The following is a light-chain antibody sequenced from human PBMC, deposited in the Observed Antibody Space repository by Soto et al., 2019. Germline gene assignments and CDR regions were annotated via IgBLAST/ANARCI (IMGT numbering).Light chain of an antibody. V-gene: IGKV3-20*01. J-gene: IGKJ1*01. CDR1: QSVSSTY. CDR2: GAS. Sequence: EIVLTQSPGTLSLSPGERVTLSCRASQSVSSTYLAWYQQKPGQAPRLLIYGASSRAAGIPDRFSGSGSGTDFTLTINRLVPDDFAVYYCQQYGSSPWTFGQGTKVEIK. CDR3: QQYGSSPWT.